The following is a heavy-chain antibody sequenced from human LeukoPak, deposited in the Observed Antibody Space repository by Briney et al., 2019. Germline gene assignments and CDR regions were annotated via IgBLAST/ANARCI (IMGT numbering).Heavy chain of an antibody. CDR1: GYTLTELS. D-gene: IGHD3-3*01. CDR2: FDPEDGET. CDR3: ATGLRGTIFGVVSHPDWYFDL. V-gene: IGHV1-24*01. Sequence: ASVKVSCKVSGYTLTELSMHWVRQAPGKGLEWMGGFDPEDGETIYAQKFQGRVTKTEDTSTDTAYMELSSLRSEDTAVYYCATGLRGTIFGVVSHPDWYFDLWGRGTLVTVSS. J-gene: IGHJ2*01.